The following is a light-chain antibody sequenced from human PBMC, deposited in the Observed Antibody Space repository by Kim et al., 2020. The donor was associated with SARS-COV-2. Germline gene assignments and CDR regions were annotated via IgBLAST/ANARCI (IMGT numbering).Light chain of an antibody. J-gene: IGLJ2*01. Sequence: GYNYVSWYQQHPGKAPKLMIYDVSKRPSGVPDRFSGSKSGNTASLTISGLQAEDEADYYCCSYAGSYTLFGGGTKVTVL. V-gene: IGLV2-11*01. CDR3: CSYAGSYTL. CDR1: GYNY. CDR2: DVS.